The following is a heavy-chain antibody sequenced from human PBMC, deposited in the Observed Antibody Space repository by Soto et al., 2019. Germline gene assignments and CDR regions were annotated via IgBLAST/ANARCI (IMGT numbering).Heavy chain of an antibody. D-gene: IGHD2-2*02. CDR3: SRLERSGCVSTSGHTDY. J-gene: IGHJ4*02. V-gene: IGHV4-39*01. Sequence: SLTCTVSGGSICSINYYWVWIRQPPGKGLEWIGSIYYSGSTYNNPSLKSRVTISVDTSTNQFSLKLTSVTAADTAVYYCSRLERSGCVSTSGHTDYWGQGTLVTVSS. CDR1: GGSICSINYY. CDR2: IYYSGST.